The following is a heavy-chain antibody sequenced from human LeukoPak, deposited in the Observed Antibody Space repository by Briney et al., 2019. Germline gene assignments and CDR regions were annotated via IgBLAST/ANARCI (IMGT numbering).Heavy chain of an antibody. J-gene: IGHJ4*02. CDR1: GFIFSSYT. CDR3: ASCRGSCYSGQYYFHY. D-gene: IGHD2-15*01. CDR2: ISYDVNNK. V-gene: IGHV3-30*04. Sequence: PGRSLRLSCAAAGFIFSSYTMHWVRQAPGKGLEWVADISYDVNNKYYADSVKGRFTISRDNSKNTLYLQMNSLRAEDTAVYYCASCRGSCYSGQYYFHYWGQGTLVTVSS.